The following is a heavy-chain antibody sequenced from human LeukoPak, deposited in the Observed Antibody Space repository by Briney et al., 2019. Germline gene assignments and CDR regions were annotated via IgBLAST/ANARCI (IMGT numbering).Heavy chain of an antibody. D-gene: IGHD2-15*01. CDR2: IKQDGSEK. Sequence: PGGALRLSCAASGFTFSSYWMSWVRQAPGKGLEWVANIKQDGSEKYYVDSVRGRFTISRDNAKNSLYLQMNSLRAEDTAVYYCARVRVAATINWFDPWGQGPLVSVFS. V-gene: IGHV3-7*01. CDR1: GFTFSSYW. J-gene: IGHJ5*02. CDR3: ARVRVAATINWFDP.